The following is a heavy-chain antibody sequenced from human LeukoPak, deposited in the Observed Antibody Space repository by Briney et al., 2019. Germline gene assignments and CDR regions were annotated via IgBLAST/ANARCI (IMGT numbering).Heavy chain of an antibody. CDR1: GFTFSSYA. V-gene: IGHV3-23*01. D-gene: IGHD2/OR15-2a*01. CDR3: AILASRGRDYYYYYGMDV. J-gene: IGHJ6*02. CDR2: ISSSGGST. Sequence: GGSLRLSCAASGFTFSSYAMSWVRQAPGKGLEWVSVISSSGGSTYYADSVKGRFTISRDNSKNTLYLQMNSLRAEDTAVYYCAILASRGRDYYYYYGMDVWGQGTTVTVSS.